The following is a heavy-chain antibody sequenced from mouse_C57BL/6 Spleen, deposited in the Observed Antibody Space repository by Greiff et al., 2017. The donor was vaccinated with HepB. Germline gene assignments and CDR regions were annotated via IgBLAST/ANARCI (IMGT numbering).Heavy chain of an antibody. V-gene: IGHV1-39*01. CDR3: ARSGSLYYYAMDY. CDR1: GYSFTNYN. CDR2: INPNYGTT. Sequence: EVKLQESGPELVKPGASVKISCKASGYSFTNYNMNWVKQSNGKSLEWIGVINPNYGTTSYNQKFKGKATLTVDQSSSTAYMQLNSLTSEDSAVYYCARSGSLYYYAMDYWGQGTSVTVSS. D-gene: IGHD6-1*01. J-gene: IGHJ4*01.